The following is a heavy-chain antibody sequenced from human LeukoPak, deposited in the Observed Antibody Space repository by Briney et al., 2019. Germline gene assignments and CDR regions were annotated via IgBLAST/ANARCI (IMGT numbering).Heavy chain of an antibody. D-gene: IGHD2-15*01. CDR1: GFTFSSYA. Sequence: GSLRLSCAASGFTFSSYAMSWIRQPPGKGLEWIGSIYYSGSTYYNPSLKSRVTISVDTSKNQFSLKLSSVTAADTAVYYCARSDCSGGSCYYPSYYFDYWGQGTLVTVSS. CDR2: IYYSGST. J-gene: IGHJ4*02. CDR3: ARSDCSGGSCYYPSYYFDY. V-gene: IGHV4-39*01.